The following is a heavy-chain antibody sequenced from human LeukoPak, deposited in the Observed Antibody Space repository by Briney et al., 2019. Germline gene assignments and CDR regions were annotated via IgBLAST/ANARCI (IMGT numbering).Heavy chain of an antibody. Sequence: GESLKISCKASGYSFINYWIGWVRQMPGKGLEWLGIIYPGDSDTRYSPSFQGQVTISADKSISTAFLQWSSLKASDTATYYCARLSGSGSYYKADYYYYMAVWGRGTTVTISS. V-gene: IGHV5-51*01. CDR2: IYPGDSDT. D-gene: IGHD3-10*01. CDR3: ARLSGSGSYYKADYYYYMAV. J-gene: IGHJ6*03. CDR1: GYSFINYW.